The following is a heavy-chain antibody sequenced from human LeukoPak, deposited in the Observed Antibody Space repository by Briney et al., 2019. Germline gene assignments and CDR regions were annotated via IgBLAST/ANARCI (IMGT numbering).Heavy chain of an antibody. CDR1: GYSLTSYW. D-gene: IGHD1-26*01. CDR2: IYPGDSDT. J-gene: IGHJ4*02. V-gene: IGHV5-51*01. CDR3: ARRRDLYSGSYYPLDY. Sequence: GESLKVSRKGSGYSLTSYWLGWVRQMPGKGLECMGIIYPGDSDTRYSPSFQGQVTISADKSISTAYLQWSSLKASDTAMYYCARRRDLYSGSYYPLDYWGQGTLVTVSS.